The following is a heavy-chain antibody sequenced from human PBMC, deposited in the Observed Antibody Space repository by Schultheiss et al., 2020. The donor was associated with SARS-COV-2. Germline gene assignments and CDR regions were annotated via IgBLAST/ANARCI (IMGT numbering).Heavy chain of an antibody. J-gene: IGHJ6*02. D-gene: IGHD6-6*01. Sequence: GESLKISCAASGFTFSDYYMSWIRQAPGKGLEWVSYISSSGSTIYYADSVKGRFTISRDNAKNSLYLQMNSLRAEDTAVYYCAREAARYYYGMDVWGQGTTVTVSS. CDR2: ISSSGSTI. CDR3: AREAARYYYGMDV. V-gene: IGHV3-11*01. CDR1: GFTFSDYY.